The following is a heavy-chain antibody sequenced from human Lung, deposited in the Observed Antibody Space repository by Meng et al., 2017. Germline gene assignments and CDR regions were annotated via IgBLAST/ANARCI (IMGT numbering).Heavy chain of an antibody. CDR1: GGSFSDYY. J-gene: IGHJ4*02. Sequence: QGPLQQWCAGLLNPSVALPLPCVVSGGSFSDYYWSWLRQPPGKGLEWIGEINHSGSTNYNPSLESRATISVDTSQNNLSLKLSSVTAADSAVYYCARGPTTMAHDFDYWGQGTLVTVSS. CDR2: INHSGST. V-gene: IGHV4-34*01. CDR3: ARGPTTMAHDFDY. D-gene: IGHD4-11*01.